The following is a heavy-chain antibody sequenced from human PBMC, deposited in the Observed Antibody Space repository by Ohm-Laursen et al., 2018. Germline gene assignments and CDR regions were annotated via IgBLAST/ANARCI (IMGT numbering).Heavy chain of an antibody. J-gene: IGHJ3*02. D-gene: IGHD1-26*01. CDR3: ASFYYMGAFDI. Sequence: SLRLSCTASGFTFSSYEMNWVRQAPGKGLEWVSYISSSGSTIYFADSVKGRFTISRDDAKNSLYLQMSSLRTDDTAVYYCASFYYMGAFDIWGQGTMVTVSS. CDR2: ISSSGSTI. V-gene: IGHV3-48*03. CDR1: GFTFSSYE.